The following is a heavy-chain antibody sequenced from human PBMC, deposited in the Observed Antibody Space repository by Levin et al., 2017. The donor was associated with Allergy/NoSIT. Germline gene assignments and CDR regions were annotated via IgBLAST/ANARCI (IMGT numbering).Heavy chain of an antibody. D-gene: IGHD4-17*01. CDR1: GFTFSSHW. CDR2: IKQDGSEK. J-gene: IGHJ4*02. V-gene: IGHV3-7*01. Sequence: GESLKISCAASGFTFSSHWMIWVRQAPGKGLEWVANIKQDGSEKYYVDSVKGRFTISRDNAKNSLYLQMNSLRAEDTAVYYCARDYGDYWGQGTLVTVSS. CDR3: ARDYGDY.